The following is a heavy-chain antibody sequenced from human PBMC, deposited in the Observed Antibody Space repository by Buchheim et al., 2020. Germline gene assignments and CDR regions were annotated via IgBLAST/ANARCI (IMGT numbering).Heavy chain of an antibody. Sequence: QLPLQESGPGLVKPSETLSLTCTVSGGSISSSYYWGWIRQPPGKGLEWIGSIYYSGSTSYNPSLKSRVTISVDTSKNQFSLKLSSVTAADTAVYYCARISRSYWYWGQGTL. CDR1: GGSISSSYY. J-gene: IGHJ4*02. CDR2: IYYSGST. V-gene: IGHV4-39*07. D-gene: IGHD1-26*01. CDR3: ARISRSYWY.